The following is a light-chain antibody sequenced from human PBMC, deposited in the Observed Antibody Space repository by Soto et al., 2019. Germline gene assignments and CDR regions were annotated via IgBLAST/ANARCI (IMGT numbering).Light chain of an antibody. Sequence: EVVLTQSRATLSLSPGERGTLTCRASQNVTKQLAWYQQKPGQPPQLLIYDASKRASGVPSRFSGSGSGTDLTPPITTLEHADFAVNFCQQRDNWQSVTFGQGTKVDIK. CDR2: DAS. CDR3: QQRDNWQSVT. V-gene: IGKV3-11*01. J-gene: IGKJ1*01. CDR1: QNVTKQ.